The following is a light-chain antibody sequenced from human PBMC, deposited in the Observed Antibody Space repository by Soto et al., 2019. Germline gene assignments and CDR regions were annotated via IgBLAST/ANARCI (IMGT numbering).Light chain of an antibody. Sequence: QSVLAQPPSVSGAPGQRVTISCTGSSSNIGAGYGVHWYQQLPGTAPKLLIYGNSNRPSGVPDRFSGSKSGTSASLAITGLQAEGEADYHCQSYDSSLSGWVFGGGTKLTVL. J-gene: IGLJ3*02. V-gene: IGLV1-40*01. CDR2: GNS. CDR3: QSYDSSLSGWV. CDR1: SSNIGAGYG.